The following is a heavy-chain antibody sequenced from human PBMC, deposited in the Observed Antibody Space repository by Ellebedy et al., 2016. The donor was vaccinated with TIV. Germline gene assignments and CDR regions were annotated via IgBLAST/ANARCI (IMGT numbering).Heavy chain of an antibody. CDR1: GYSFTSYY. Sequence: GESLKIPXKGSGYSFTSYYIAWVRQMPGKGLEWMGIIYPVDSDTRYSPSFQGQVTISADKSISTAYLQWSSLKASDTAMYYCARIKLMGQGDYWGQGTLVTVSS. V-gene: IGHV5-51*01. CDR2: IYPVDSDT. D-gene: IGHD2-8*01. J-gene: IGHJ4*02. CDR3: ARIKLMGQGDY.